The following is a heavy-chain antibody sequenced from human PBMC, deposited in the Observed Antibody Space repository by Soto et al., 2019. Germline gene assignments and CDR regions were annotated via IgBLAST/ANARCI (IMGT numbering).Heavy chain of an antibody. V-gene: IGHV3-23*01. J-gene: IGHJ3*01. CDR2: FIGNVGIT. D-gene: IGHD3-22*01. Sequence: GGSLRLSCAASGFTFSSYAMSWVRQAPGKGLEWFLGFIGNVGITYYAVSVKGRFTISRDNSKILVYLQMNSLRAEDTAFYYCAKVQRSMIVVALDAFDVWGQGAMVTVSS. CDR3: AKVQRSMIVVALDAFDV. CDR1: GFTFSSYA.